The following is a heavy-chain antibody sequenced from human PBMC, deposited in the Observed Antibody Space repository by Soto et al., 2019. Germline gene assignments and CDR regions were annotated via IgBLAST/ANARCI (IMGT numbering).Heavy chain of an antibody. CDR1: GGSIRSYY. CDR2: IYNTGTT. CDR3: ARQGEREYCSDSSCYGYDAFDL. V-gene: IGHV4-59*01. J-gene: IGHJ3*01. Sequence: QVQLQESGPGLVKPSETLSLTCSVSGGSIRSYYWSWIRQPPGKGLEWIGYIYNTGTTDYNPSLKSRVSISVDTSKNQCSLKLRSVTAADTAVYYCARQGEREYCSDSSCYGYDAFDLWGQGTMVTVSS. D-gene: IGHD2-2*01.